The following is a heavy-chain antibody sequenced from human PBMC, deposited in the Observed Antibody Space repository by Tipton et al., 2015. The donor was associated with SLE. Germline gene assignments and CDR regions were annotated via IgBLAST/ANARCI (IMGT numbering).Heavy chain of an antibody. V-gene: IGHV4-59*01. D-gene: IGHD2-2*01. CDR3: ASSTSCYTYWYFDL. Sequence: LRLSCTVSGGSISSYYWSWIRQPPGKGLEWIGYIYYSGSTNYNPSPKSRVTISVDTSKNQFSLKLSSVTAADTAVYYCASSTSCYTYWYFDLWGRGTLVTVSS. J-gene: IGHJ2*01. CDR1: GGSISSYY. CDR2: IYYSGST.